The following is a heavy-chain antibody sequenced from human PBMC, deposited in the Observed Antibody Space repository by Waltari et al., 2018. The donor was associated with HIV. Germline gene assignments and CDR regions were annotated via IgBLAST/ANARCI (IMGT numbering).Heavy chain of an antibody. D-gene: IGHD3-3*01. CDR1: GFIFSRYA. CDR2: ISSDGSNK. CDR3: ASDYYDFWSGYYRASYFDY. J-gene: IGHJ4*02. V-gene: IGHV3-30*01. Sequence: QVQLVESGGGVVQPGRSLRLSCAASGFIFSRYAMHWVRQAPGKGLEWVAVISSDGSNKYYADSVKGRFTISRDNSKNTLYLQMNSLRAEDTAVYYCASDYYDFWSGYYRASYFDYWGQGTLVTVSS.